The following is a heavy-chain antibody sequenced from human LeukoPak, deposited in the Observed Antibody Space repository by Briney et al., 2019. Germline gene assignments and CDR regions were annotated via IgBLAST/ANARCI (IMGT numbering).Heavy chain of an antibody. V-gene: IGHV3-23*01. CDR1: GFTFSSYA. Sequence: GGSLRLSCAASGFTFSSYAMSWVRQAPGKGLEWVSVISAGGNNTLYADSVRGRFTISRDNSRNAVDLQMNSLRAEDTAVYYCGKRSTSLRGRGNYWGQGALVTVSS. D-gene: IGHD2-2*01. J-gene: IGHJ4*02. CDR2: ISAGGNNT. CDR3: GKRSTSLRGRGNY.